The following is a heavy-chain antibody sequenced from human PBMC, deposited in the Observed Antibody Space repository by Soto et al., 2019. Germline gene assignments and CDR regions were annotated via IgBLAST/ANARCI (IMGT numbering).Heavy chain of an antibody. CDR1: GYTFTSYA. V-gene: IGHV1-3*04. CDR2: INTGNGNT. D-gene: IGHD3-22*01. Sequence: QVQLVQSGAEEKKPGASVKVYCKASGYTFTSYAMHWVRQAPGQRLEWMGWINTGNGNTKYSQKFQGRVTITRDTSASTAYMELSSLRSEDTAVYYCARGFVDSSGYFYYWGHGTLVTVSS. CDR3: ARGFVDSSGYFYY. J-gene: IGHJ4*01.